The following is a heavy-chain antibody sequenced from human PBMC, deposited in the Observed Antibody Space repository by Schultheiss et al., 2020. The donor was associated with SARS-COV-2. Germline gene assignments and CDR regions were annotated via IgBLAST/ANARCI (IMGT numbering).Heavy chain of an antibody. CDR3: VRAAGGNSGYVEIDY. V-gene: IGHV3-7*01. CDR1: GFTFSSYS. Sequence: GGSLRLSCAASGFTFSSYSMNWVRQAPGKGLEWVATIKQDGTEKYYVDSVKGRFTISRDNAKNTLYLQMSSLSAEDTAVYYCVRAAGGNSGYVEIDYWGQGTLVTVSS. CDR2: IKQDGTEK. J-gene: IGHJ4*02. D-gene: IGHD5-12*01.